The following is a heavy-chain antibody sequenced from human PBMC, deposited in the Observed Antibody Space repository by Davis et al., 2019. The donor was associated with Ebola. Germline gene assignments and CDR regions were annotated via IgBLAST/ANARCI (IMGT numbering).Heavy chain of an antibody. CDR2: INPADPDT. CDR1: GYTFTTYW. D-gene: IGHD2-21*02. V-gene: IGHV5-51*01. CDR3: AAYCGGDCGLDY. Sequence: GESLKISCQASGYTFTTYWIGWVRQMPGKGLEWMGIINPADPDTRYSPSFQGQVTISVDKSINTAYLQWASLKASDTAMYFCAAYCGGDCGLDYWGQGTLVTVSS. J-gene: IGHJ4*02.